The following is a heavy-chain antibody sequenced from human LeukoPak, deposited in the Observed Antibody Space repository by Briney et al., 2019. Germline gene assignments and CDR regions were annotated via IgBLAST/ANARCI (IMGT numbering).Heavy chain of an antibody. Sequence: PSETLSLTCSVSGGSISSSSYYWGWIRQPPGKGLEWIGSINYSGSTYYNPSLKSRVTISVDTSKNQFSLKLSSVTAADTAVYYCARDAGGGSYRFDYWGQGTLVTVSS. CDR3: ARDAGGGSYRFDY. J-gene: IGHJ4*02. D-gene: IGHD1-26*01. V-gene: IGHV4-39*07. CDR1: GGSISSSSYY. CDR2: INYSGST.